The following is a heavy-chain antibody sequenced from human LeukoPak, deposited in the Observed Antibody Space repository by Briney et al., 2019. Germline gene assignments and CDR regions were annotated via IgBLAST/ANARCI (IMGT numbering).Heavy chain of an antibody. CDR1: GGTFSSYA. D-gene: IGHD6-13*01. J-gene: IGHJ4*02. CDR3: ARDDSEAGIDY. Sequence: ASVKVSCKASGGTFSSYAISWVRQAPGQGLEWMGGIIPIFGTANYAQKFQGRVTITAVESTSTAYMELSSLRSEDTAVYYCARDDSEAGIDYWGQGTLVTVSS. V-gene: IGHV1-69*13. CDR2: IIPIFGTA.